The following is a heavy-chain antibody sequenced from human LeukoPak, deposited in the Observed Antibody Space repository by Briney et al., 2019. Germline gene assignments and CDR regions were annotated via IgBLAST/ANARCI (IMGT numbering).Heavy chain of an antibody. V-gene: IGHV3-15*01. D-gene: IGHD3-3*01. CDR2: IKSKADGGTA. Sequence: NSGGSLRLSCSGSGFTFSKAWMTWVRQAPGKGLELVGRIKSKADGGTADYAAPLKGRFTLSRDDSRNTVYLQINSLKTEDTAVYYCTTRSNISLTRSDFWGQGTLVTVSA. J-gene: IGHJ4*02. CDR1: GFTFSKAW. CDR3: TTRSNISLTRSDF.